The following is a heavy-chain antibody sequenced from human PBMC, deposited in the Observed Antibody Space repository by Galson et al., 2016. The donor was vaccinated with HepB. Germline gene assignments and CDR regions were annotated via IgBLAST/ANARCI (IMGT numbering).Heavy chain of an antibody. Sequence: TLSLTCAVSGGSISSGGYSWSWIRQPLGKGLEWIGCISHSGTTYYNLSLKSRVTILVDRSKNQFSLRLRSVTAADTAVYYCARGVGSSSWFRFDPWGQGALVTVSS. CDR1: GGSISSGGYS. J-gene: IGHJ5*02. CDR3: ARGVGSSSWFRFDP. D-gene: IGHD6-13*01. V-gene: IGHV4-30-2*01. CDR2: ISHSGTT.